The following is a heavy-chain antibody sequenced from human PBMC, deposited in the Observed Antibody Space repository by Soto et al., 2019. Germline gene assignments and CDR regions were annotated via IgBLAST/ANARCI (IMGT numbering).Heavy chain of an antibody. CDR1: GGSISSGDYY. CDR2: IYYSGST. J-gene: IGHJ4*02. V-gene: IGHV4-30-4*01. CDR3: ARGLAAAGFYYFDY. Sequence: SETLSLTCTVSGGSISSGDYYWSWIRQPPGKGLEWIGYIYYSGSTYYNPSLNSRVTISVDTSKNQFSLKLSSVTAADTAVYYCARGLAAAGFYYFDYWGQGTLVTVSS. D-gene: IGHD6-13*01.